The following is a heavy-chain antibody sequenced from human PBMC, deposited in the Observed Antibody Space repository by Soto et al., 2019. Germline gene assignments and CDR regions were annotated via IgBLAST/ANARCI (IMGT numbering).Heavy chain of an antibody. V-gene: IGHV4-61*05. D-gene: IGHD3-3*01. Sequence: SETLSLTCTVSGGSISSSSYYWGWIRQPPGRGLEWIGYVYHTGRTSYNPSLKSRVSISMDTSKNQFSLNLDSVTAADTAVYFCARDFAYFDSWGQGTLVTVSS. CDR1: GGSISSSSYY. CDR2: VYHTGRT. J-gene: IGHJ4*02. CDR3: ARDFAYFDS.